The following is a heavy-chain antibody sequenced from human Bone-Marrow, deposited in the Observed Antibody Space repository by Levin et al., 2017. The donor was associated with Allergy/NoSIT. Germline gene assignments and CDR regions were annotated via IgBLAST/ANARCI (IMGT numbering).Heavy chain of an antibody. CDR3: AKGRSSSLGYYYYGMDV. CDR2: ISWNSGSI. V-gene: IGHV3-9*01. Sequence: SLKISCAASGFTFDDYAMHWVRQAPGKGLEWVSGISWNSGSIGYADSVKGRFTISRDNAKNSLYLQMNSLRAEDTALYYCAKGRSSSLGYYYYGMDVWGQGTTVTVSS. D-gene: IGHD6-13*01. CDR1: GFTFDDYA. J-gene: IGHJ6*02.